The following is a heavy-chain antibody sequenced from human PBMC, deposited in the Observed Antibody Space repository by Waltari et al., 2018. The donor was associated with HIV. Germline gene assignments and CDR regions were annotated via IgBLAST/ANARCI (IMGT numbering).Heavy chain of an antibody. CDR3: AREAWETGHWYFDL. Sequence: EVQVVESGGDLVQTGGSLRLSCAVSGFTLSAYWMHWVRQAPGEGLVWVSRMNSDGSSTTYADPVKCRFSISRDNAKNMLYLQMNSLRAEDTAVYYCAREAWETGHWYFDLWGRGTLVTVSS. J-gene: IGHJ2*01. CDR1: GFTLSAYW. D-gene: IGHD1-1*01. CDR2: MNSDGSST. V-gene: IGHV3-74*01.